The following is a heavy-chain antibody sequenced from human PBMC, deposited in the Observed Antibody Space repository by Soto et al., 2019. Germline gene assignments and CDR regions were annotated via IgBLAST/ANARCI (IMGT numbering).Heavy chain of an antibody. Sequence: SETLSLTCTVSGGSISSGDYYWTWIRQAPGKGLEWIGYIYYSGSTYYNPSLKSRVTISVDTSKNQFSLNLSSVTAADTAVYYCARSRGYSYGFDYWGQGTLVTVSS. CDR3: ARSRGYSYGFDY. D-gene: IGHD5-18*01. CDR2: IYYSGST. CDR1: GGSISSGDYY. J-gene: IGHJ4*02. V-gene: IGHV4-30-4*01.